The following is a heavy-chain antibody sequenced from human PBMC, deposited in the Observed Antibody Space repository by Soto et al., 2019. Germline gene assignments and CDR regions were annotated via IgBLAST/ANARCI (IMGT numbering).Heavy chain of an antibody. Sequence: DVQVLESGGGLVQPGGSLGLSCAASGFTCSKYAMSWARQAPGKGLEWVSGISSSGDNTYYADSVRGRFTISRDNSKNILYLQMHSLRAEDTAVYYCAKDRDYADYRPDSWGQGTLVTVSS. J-gene: IGHJ5*01. V-gene: IGHV3-23*01. CDR3: AKDRDYADYRPDS. CDR1: GFTCSKYA. D-gene: IGHD4-17*01. CDR2: ISSSGDNT.